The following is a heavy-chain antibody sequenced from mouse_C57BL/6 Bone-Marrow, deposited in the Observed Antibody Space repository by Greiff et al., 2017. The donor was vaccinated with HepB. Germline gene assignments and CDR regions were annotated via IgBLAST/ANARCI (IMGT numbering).Heavy chain of an antibody. CDR3: ARRLRYAMDY. J-gene: IGHJ4*01. CDR2: ISSGGSYT. V-gene: IGHV5-6*02. CDR1: GFTFSSYG. Sequence: EVMLVESGGDLVKPGGSLKLSCAASGFTFSSYGMSWVRQTPDKRLEWVATISSGGSYTYYPDSVKGRFTISRENAKNTLYLEMSSLRSEDTAMYYCARRLRYAMDYWGQGTSVTVSS.